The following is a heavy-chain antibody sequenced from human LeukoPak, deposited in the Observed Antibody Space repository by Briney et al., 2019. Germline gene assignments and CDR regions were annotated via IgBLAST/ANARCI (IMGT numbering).Heavy chain of an antibody. V-gene: IGHV1-2*02. CDR1: GYTFTCYY. CDR3: ARGGTYYYGSGIHQEAFDI. D-gene: IGHD3-10*01. Sequence: ATVKVSCKASGYTFTCYYMHWVRQAPGQALEWMGWINPNSGGTNYAQKFQGRVTMTRDTSISTAYMELSRLRSDDTAVYYCARGGTYYYGSGIHQEAFDIWGQGTMVTVSS. CDR2: INPNSGGT. J-gene: IGHJ3*02.